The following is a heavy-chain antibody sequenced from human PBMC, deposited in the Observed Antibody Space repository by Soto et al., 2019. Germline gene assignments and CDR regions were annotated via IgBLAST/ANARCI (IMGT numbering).Heavy chain of an antibody. CDR2: ISSSGSTI. V-gene: IGHV3-48*04. CDR3: AREGYCISTSCHTEHYGMDV. J-gene: IGHJ6*02. D-gene: IGHD2-2*01. CDR1: GFTFTSYA. Sequence: PGGSLRLSCAASGFTFTSYAMSWVRQAPGKELEWVSYISSSGSTIYYADSVKGRFTISRDNAKNSLYLQMNSLRAEDTAVYYCAREGYCISTSCHTEHYGMDVWGQGTTVTVSS.